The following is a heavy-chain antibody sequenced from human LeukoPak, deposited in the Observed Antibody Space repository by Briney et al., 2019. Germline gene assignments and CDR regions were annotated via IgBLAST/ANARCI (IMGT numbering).Heavy chain of an antibody. Sequence: PGGSLRLSCGASGFTFSSNDMSWVRQAPGKGLEWVSAISGSGVSTYYADSVKGRFTVSRDNSKNTLYLQMSSLRAEDTAVYYCAKDERNWNYNLASQTYDWGQGTLVTVSS. CDR2: ISGSGVST. CDR1: GFTFSSND. CDR3: AKDERNWNYNLASQTYD. V-gene: IGHV3-23*01. D-gene: IGHD1-7*01. J-gene: IGHJ4*02.